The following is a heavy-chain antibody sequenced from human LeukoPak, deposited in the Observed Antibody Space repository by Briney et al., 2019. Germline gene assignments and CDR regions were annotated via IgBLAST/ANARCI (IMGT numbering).Heavy chain of an antibody. CDR2: INAYNGNT. Sequence: ASVKVSCKASGYTFTSYGISWVRQAPGQGLEWMGWINAYNGNTNYAQKLQGRVTMTTDTSTSTAYMELRSLRSDDTAVYYCALGYYDSSGYYYPLDYWGQGTLVTVSS. CDR3: ALGYYDSSGYYYPLDY. V-gene: IGHV1-18*01. D-gene: IGHD3-22*01. CDR1: GYTFTSYG. J-gene: IGHJ4*02.